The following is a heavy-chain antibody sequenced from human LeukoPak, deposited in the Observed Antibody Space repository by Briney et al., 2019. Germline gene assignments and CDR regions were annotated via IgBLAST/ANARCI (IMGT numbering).Heavy chain of an antibody. CDR1: GYTFTSYY. D-gene: IGHD6-13*01. J-gene: IGHJ6*02. V-gene: IGHV1-2*02. Sequence: ASVKVSCKASGYTFTSYYMHWFRQAPGQGLEWMGWINPDNGGTIYAENFQGRVTMARDTSISRAYMELSSLTSDDTAVYYCARAQGGAAAGYYYYGLDVWGQGTTVTVSS. CDR3: ARAQGGAAAGYYYYGLDV. CDR2: INPDNGGT.